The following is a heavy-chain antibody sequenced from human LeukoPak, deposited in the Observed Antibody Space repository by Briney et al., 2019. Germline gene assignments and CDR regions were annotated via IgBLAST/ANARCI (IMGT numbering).Heavy chain of an antibody. Sequence: SETLSLTCSVSDGAISRYYWSWIRQPPGKGLEGIGYIYRGGSTNYNPSLKSRVTISVDTSKNQFSLELSSVTATDTAVYYCARAGPLCSGGRCYDYWGQGTPVSVSS. CDR2: IYRGGST. CDR1: DGAISRYY. D-gene: IGHD2-15*01. J-gene: IGHJ4*02. CDR3: ARAGPLCSGGRCYDY. V-gene: IGHV4-59*01.